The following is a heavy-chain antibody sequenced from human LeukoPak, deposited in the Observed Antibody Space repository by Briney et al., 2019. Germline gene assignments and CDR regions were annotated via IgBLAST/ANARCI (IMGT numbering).Heavy chain of an antibody. D-gene: IGHD1-26*01. CDR3: AGGRRGNYFQDY. V-gene: IGHV4-39*07. CDR1: GASIRSDTYY. J-gene: IGHJ4*02. CDR2: LWSGTTT. Sequence: PSETLSLTCTVSGASIRSDTYYWAWIRQPPGKGLEWIGSLWSGTTTYYNPSLTSRVTIAVDTSENQFSLILPSVTAADTAVYYCAGGRRGNYFQDYWGQGTLVTVSS.